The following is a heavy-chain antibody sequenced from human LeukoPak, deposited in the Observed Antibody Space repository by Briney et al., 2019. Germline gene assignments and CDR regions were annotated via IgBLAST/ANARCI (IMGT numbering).Heavy chain of an antibody. J-gene: IGHJ3*02. CDR2: INPNSGGT. Sequence: ASVKVSCKASGYTFTGYYMHWVRQAPGQGLEWMGWINPNSGGTNYAQKFQGRVTMTRDTSISTAYMELSRLRSDDTAVCYCASEVSRPYYYDSSGSDAFDIWSQGTMVTVSS. CDR1: GYTFTGYY. V-gene: IGHV1-2*02. D-gene: IGHD3-22*01. CDR3: ASEVSRPYYYDSSGSDAFDI.